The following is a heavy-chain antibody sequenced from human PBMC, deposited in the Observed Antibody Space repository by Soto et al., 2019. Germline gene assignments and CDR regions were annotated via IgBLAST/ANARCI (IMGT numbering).Heavy chain of an antibody. Sequence: QVQLVQSGAEVTKPGASVMLSCKASGYTFTTYTMNWVRQAPGQRLEWMGWINPVNGNTKSSQKFQDRVIITRDTSASTAYMELRSLRSEDTAVYYCARGIATGQLDPWGQGTLVIVSS. V-gene: IGHV1-3*01. CDR3: ARGIATGQLDP. D-gene: IGHD6-13*01. J-gene: IGHJ5*02. CDR1: GYTFTTYT. CDR2: INPVNGNT.